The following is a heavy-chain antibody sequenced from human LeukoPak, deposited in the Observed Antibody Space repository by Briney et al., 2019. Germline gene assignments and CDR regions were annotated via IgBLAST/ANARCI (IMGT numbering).Heavy chain of an antibody. Sequence: GGSLRLSCAASGFTFISYAMSWVRQAPGKGLEWVSTISGGGGNTYYADSVKGRFTISRDNSKNTLYLQMNSLRAEDTAVYYCAKVGSGSSPPKYYFDYWGQGTLVTVSS. J-gene: IGHJ4*02. D-gene: IGHD3-10*01. CDR1: GFTFISYA. V-gene: IGHV3-23*01. CDR3: AKVGSGSSPPKYYFDY. CDR2: ISGGGGNT.